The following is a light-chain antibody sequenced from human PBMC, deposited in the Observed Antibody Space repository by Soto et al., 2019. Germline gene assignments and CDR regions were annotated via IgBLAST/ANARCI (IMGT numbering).Light chain of an antibody. Sequence: DIQMTQSPSSVSASVGDRCTITCRASQNIKNWLAWYQHKPGKAPNVLIFAASSLQNGVPSRFSGSGSGTHFTLTITNLQPEDFATYSCQQVDSFPLTFGGGTKVDIK. CDR3: QQVDSFPLT. CDR1: QNIKNW. CDR2: AAS. J-gene: IGKJ4*01. V-gene: IGKV1-12*01.